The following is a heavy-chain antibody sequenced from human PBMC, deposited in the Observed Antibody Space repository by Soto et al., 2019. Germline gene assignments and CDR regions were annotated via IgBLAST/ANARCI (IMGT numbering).Heavy chain of an antibody. V-gene: IGHV4-39*01. CDR1: GGSISSSNHF. J-gene: IGHJ2*01. CDR2: IYYSGST. CDR3: SRLPCSGGSCYYWYFDL. Sequence: QLQLQESGPGLVKPSETLSLTCTVSGGSISSSNHFWGWIRQSPGQGLEWIGSIYYSGSTYYNPSLKSRVTISVDTSKNQFSLRLSSVTAPDTAVYYCSRLPCSGGSCYYWYFDLWGRGTLVTVSS. D-gene: IGHD2-15*01.